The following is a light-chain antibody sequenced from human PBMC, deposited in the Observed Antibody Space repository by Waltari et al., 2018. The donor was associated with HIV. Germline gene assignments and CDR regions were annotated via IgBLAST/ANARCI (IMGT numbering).Light chain of an antibody. CDR1: TLPKKN. J-gene: IGLJ3*02. Sequence: SYELTQPPSVSVSPGQTARITCSGDTLPKKNDHWYQQKSGQAPVLVIYEDIKRPPGIPERFSGSSSGTMAILTISGAQVEDEADYYCYSTESNGNHRVFGGGTKLTVL. CDR2: EDI. CDR3: YSTESNGNHRV. V-gene: IGLV3-10*01.